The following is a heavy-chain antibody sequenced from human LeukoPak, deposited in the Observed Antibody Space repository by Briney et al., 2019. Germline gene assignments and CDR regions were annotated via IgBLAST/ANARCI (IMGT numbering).Heavy chain of an antibody. V-gene: IGHV4-30-4*08. CDR2: INHSGST. Sequence: SQTLSLTCAVSGGSISSGDYYWSWIRQPPGKGLEWIGEINHSGSTNYNPSLKSRVTISVDTSKNQFSLKLSSVTAADTALYYCTRGTSWFFTNWGQGILVTVSS. D-gene: IGHD6-13*01. CDR3: TRGTSWFFTN. J-gene: IGHJ1*01. CDR1: GGSISSGDYY.